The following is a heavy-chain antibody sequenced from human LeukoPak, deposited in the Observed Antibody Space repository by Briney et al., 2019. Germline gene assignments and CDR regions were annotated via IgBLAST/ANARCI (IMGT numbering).Heavy chain of an antibody. CDR1: GFTFSSYA. V-gene: IGHV3-30*04. CDR3: ARDHRSGGGYFDC. Sequence: GRSLRLSCAASGFTFSSYAIHWVRQAPGKGLEGGGVISYDGSNKYYADSVKGRFTISRDNSKNTLYLQMNSLRAEDTAVYYCARDHRSGGGYFDCWGQGTLVTVSS. D-gene: IGHD3-16*01. CDR2: ISYDGSNK. J-gene: IGHJ4*02.